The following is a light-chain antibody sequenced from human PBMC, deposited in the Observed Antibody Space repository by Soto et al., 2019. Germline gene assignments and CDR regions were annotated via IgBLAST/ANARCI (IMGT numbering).Light chain of an antibody. CDR2: DVS. Sequence: QSVLTHPRSVSGSPGQSVTISCTGTSSDVGGYNYVSWYQQHPGKAPKLMIYDVSKRPSGVPDRFSGSKSGNTASLTISGLQAEDEADYSCCSYAGSYTLVFGGGTQLTVL. V-gene: IGLV2-11*01. J-gene: IGLJ2*01. CDR1: SSDVGGYNY. CDR3: CSYAGSYTLV.